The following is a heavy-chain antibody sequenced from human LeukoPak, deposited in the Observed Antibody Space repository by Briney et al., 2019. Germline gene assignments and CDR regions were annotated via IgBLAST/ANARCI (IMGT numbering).Heavy chain of an antibody. CDR1: GLSLRSSE. Sequence: GGSLRLSCAASGLSLRSSEMNWVRQAPGKVPEWVAHINSADNVQYYTDSVRGRFTMSRDNAKDLLYLQMNSLRDEDTAVYYCARDTVNGPFVISLDLWGQGVLVTVSS. CDR3: ARDTVNGPFVISLDL. CDR2: INSADNVQ. D-gene: IGHD2-8*01. V-gene: IGHV3-48*03. J-gene: IGHJ5*02.